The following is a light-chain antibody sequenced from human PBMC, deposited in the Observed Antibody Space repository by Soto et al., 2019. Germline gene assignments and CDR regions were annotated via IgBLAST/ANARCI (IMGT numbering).Light chain of an antibody. CDR3: QQYGSSPPFT. CDR1: QSVSNNY. J-gene: IGKJ1*01. V-gene: IGKV3-20*01. Sequence: SVLTQSPRTVSLSPGERATRSCRPIQSVSNNYLAWYQQKPGQAPRLLIYGASSRATGIPDRFGGSGSGTDFTLTISRLEPEDFAVYYCQQYGSSPPFTFGQGTKVDIK. CDR2: GAS.